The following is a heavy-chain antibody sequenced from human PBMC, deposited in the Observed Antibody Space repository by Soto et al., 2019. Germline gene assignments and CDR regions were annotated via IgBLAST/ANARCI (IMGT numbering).Heavy chain of an antibody. CDR2: ISPKSTYR. CDR1: GFPFSDYY. Sequence: GGSLRLSCPTSGFPFSDYYMSWIRQAPGKGLEWLSHISPKSTYRNYADSVKGRFTISRDNTKSSLFLQMNSLGVEDTAVYYCVRGGGGGLFAHWGQGVWVTVSS. J-gene: IGHJ4*02. D-gene: IGHD2-21*01. CDR3: VRGGGGGLFAH. V-gene: IGHV3-11*06.